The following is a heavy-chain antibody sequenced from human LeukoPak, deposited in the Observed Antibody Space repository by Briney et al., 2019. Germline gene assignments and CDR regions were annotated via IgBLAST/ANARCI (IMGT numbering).Heavy chain of an antibody. J-gene: IGHJ6*02. CDR1: GYTFTGYY. CDR3: ARDIVVVPAAILGSYYHYYGMDV. V-gene: IGHV1-2*02. CDR2: INPNSGGT. D-gene: IGHD2-2*02. Sequence: ASVKVSRKASGYTFTGYYMHWVRQAPGQGLEWMGWINPNSGGTNYAQKFQGRVTMTRDTSISTAYMELSRLRSDDTAVYYCARDIVVVPAAILGSYYHYYGMDVWGQGTTVTVSS.